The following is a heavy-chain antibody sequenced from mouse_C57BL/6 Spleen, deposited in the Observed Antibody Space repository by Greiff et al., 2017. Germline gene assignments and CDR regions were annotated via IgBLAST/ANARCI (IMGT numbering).Heavy chain of an antibody. CDR2: ITPSNGGT. D-gene: IGHD3-2*02. V-gene: IGHV1-53*01. Sequence: QVQLQQPGTELVKPGASVKLSCKASGYTFPSYWMHWVKQRPGQGLEWIGNITPSNGGTNYNEPFKSKATLTVDNSSSTAYMQLSSLTSEDSAVYYCARWDGQLRLRGAMDDWGQGTTVTVSS. CDR3: ARWDGQLRLRGAMDD. J-gene: IGHJ4*01. CDR1: GYTFPSYW.